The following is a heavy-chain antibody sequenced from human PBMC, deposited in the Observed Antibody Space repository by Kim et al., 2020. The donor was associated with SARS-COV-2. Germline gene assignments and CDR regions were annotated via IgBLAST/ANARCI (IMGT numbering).Heavy chain of an antibody. CDR3: ARVDGDGFDY. D-gene: IGHD2-2*03. V-gene: IGHV4-34*01. CDR2: INHSGST. Sequence: SETLSLTCAVYGGSFSGYYWSWIRQPPGKGLEWIGEINHSGSTNYNPSLKSRVTISVDTSKNQFSLKLSSVTAADTAVYYCARVDGDGFDYWGQGTLVTVSS. J-gene: IGHJ4*02. CDR1: GGSFSGYY.